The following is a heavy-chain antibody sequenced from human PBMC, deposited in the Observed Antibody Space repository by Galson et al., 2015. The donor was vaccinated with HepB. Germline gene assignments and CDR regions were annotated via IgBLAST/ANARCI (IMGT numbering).Heavy chain of an antibody. CDR2: INPNSGGT. J-gene: IGHJ6*02. D-gene: IGHD2-21*01. Sequence: SCKASGYTFTGYYMHWVRQAPGQGLEWMGWINPNSGGTHYAQKFQGRVTMTRDTSISTAYMELSRLRSDDTAVYYCARPDIVVYGMDVWGQGTTVTVSS. V-gene: IGHV1-2*02. CDR3: ARPDIVVYGMDV. CDR1: GYTFTGYY.